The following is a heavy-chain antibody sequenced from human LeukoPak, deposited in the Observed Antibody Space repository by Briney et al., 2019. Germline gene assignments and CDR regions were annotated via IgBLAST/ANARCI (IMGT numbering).Heavy chain of an antibody. J-gene: IGHJ6*03. D-gene: IGHD3-9*01. V-gene: IGHV3-7*03. CDR2: IKQDGSEK. CDR3: TRTSDILTGYTPREAYYYYYHMDV. CDR1: GFTFSSYW. Sequence: GGSLRLSCAASGFTFSSYWMSWVRQAPGKGLEWVANIKQDGSEKYYVDSVKGRFTISRDNAKNSLYLQMNSPKTEDTAVYYCTRTSDILTGYTPREAYYYYYHMDVWGKGTTVTISS.